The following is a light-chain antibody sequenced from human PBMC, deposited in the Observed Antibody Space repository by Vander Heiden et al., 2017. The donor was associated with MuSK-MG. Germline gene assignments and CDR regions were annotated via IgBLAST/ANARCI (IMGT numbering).Light chain of an antibody. CDR1: GTDVGAYHY. Sequence: QSALTQPPSASGSPAQSVPIPSTATGTDVGAYHYVSCSQQHPGKAPKLMSDEVSKRPSGIPDRFSGSKSGNTASLTVSGLQAEDEADYYCSSDAGSNKLIFGTGTKVTGL. J-gene: IGLJ1*01. CDR2: EVS. CDR3: SSDAGSNKLI. V-gene: IGLV2-8*01.